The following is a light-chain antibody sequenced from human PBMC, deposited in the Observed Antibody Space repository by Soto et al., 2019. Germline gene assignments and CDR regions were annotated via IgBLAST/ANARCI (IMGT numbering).Light chain of an antibody. Sequence: DIQMTQSPSTLSASVGDRVTITCRASQSMNDWLAWYQQKPGKPPKVLIYDASSLQSGVPSRFSVSGSGTEFTLTISSLQPDDVATYYCLRYNAFSQTFGQGTKVEIK. CDR3: LRYNAFSQT. CDR1: QSMNDW. CDR2: DAS. V-gene: IGKV1-5*01. J-gene: IGKJ1*01.